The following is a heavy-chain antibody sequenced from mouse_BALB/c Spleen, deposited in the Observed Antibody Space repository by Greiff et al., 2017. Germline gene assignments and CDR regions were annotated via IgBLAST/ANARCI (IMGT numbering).Heavy chain of an antibody. CDR3: ARGAYDYGRPWFAS. J-gene: IGHJ3*01. CDR1: GYTFTSYW. V-gene: IGHV1-7*01. Sequence: QVQLQQSGAELAKPGASVKMSCKASGYTFTSYWMHWVKQRPGQGLEWIGYINPSTGYTEYNQKFKDKATLTADKSSSTAYMQLSSLTSEDSAVYYCARGAYDYGRPWFASWGQGTLVTVSA. CDR2: INPSTGYT. D-gene: IGHD2-4*01.